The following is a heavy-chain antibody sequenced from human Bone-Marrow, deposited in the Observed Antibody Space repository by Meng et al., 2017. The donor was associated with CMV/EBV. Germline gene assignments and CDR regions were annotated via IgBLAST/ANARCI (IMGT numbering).Heavy chain of an antibody. J-gene: IGHJ6*02. D-gene: IGHD3-10*01. CDR2: ISAYNGNT. CDR1: GYTFTSYG. Sequence: ASVKVSCKASGYTFTSYGIRWVRQAPGQGLEWMGWISAYNGNTNYAQKLQGRVTMTTDTSTSTAYMELRSLRSDDTAVYYCARMGDVLLWFGELLRTGYYGMDVWGQGTTVTVSS. V-gene: IGHV1-18*01. CDR3: ARMGDVLLWFGELLRTGYYGMDV.